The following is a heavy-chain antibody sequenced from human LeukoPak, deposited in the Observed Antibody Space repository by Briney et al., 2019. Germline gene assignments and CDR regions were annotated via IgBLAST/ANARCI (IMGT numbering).Heavy chain of an antibody. J-gene: IGHJ4*02. Sequence: KPGGSLRLSCAASGVTFSSYSMNWVRQAPGKGLEWVSSISSSSSYIYYADSVKGRFTISRDNAKNSLYLQMNSLRAEDTAVYYCARASYGSGSYDLYYFDYWGQGTLVTVSS. CDR3: ARASYGSGSYDLYYFDY. CDR1: GVTFSSYS. V-gene: IGHV3-21*01. CDR2: ISSSSSYI. D-gene: IGHD3-10*01.